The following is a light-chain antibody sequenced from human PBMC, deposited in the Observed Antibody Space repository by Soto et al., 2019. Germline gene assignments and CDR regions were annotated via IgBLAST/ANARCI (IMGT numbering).Light chain of an antibody. CDR3: QQYGSSPRT. CDR2: GAS. CDR1: QSVSSSS. V-gene: IGKV3-20*01. J-gene: IGKJ1*01. Sequence: EIVLTQSPGPLSLSPGERATLSCRASQSVSSSSLAWYQQKRGQAPRLLIHGASNRATGIPDRFSGSGSGTDFTLTISRLEPEDVAVYYCQQYGSSPRTLGQGTKVDIK.